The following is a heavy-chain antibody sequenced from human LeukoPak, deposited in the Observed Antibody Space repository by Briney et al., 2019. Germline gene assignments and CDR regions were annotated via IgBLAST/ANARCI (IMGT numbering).Heavy chain of an antibody. J-gene: IGHJ6*03. V-gene: IGHV4-34*01. Sequence: PSETLSLTCAVYGGSFSGYYWSWIRQPPGKGLEWIGEINHSGSTNYNPSLKSRVTISVDTSKNQFSLKLSSMTAADTAVYYCARGVGYSYGYRTYYYYYMDVWGKGTTVTVSS. CDR1: GGSFSGYY. CDR2: INHSGST. CDR3: ARGVGYSYGYRTYYYYYMDV. D-gene: IGHD5-18*01.